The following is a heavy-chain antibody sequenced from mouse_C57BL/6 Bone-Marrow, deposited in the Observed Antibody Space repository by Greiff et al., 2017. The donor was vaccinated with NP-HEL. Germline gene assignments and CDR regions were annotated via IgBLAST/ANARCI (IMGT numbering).Heavy chain of an antibody. CDR1: GFTFSDYY. CDR3: ARQGYYGRDYYAMDY. V-gene: IGHV5-12*01. D-gene: IGHD1-1*01. J-gene: IGHJ4*01. CDR2: ISNGGGST. Sequence: EVKLMESGGGLVQPGGSLKLSCAASGFTFSDYYMYWVRQTPEKRLEWVAYISNGGGSTYYPDTVKGRFTISRDNAKNTLYLQMSRLKSEDTAMYYCARQGYYGRDYYAMDYWGQGTSVTVSS.